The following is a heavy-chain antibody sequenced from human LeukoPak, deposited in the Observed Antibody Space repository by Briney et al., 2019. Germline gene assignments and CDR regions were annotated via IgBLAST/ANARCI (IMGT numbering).Heavy chain of an antibody. Sequence: GRSLRLSCAASAFTVSSDAMSWVRQAPGKGLEWVSTISGNGGRTYYADSVKGRFTISRDNSKNTLYLQMNSLRAEDTAVYYCAKQYYDFWSGYYSPSHYWGQGTLVTVSS. CDR3: AKQYYDFWSGYYSPSHY. CDR1: AFTVSSDA. D-gene: IGHD3-3*01. J-gene: IGHJ4*02. CDR2: ISGNGGRT. V-gene: IGHV3-23*01.